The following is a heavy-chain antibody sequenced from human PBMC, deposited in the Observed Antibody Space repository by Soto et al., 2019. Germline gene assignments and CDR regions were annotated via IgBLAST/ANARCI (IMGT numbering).Heavy chain of an antibody. V-gene: IGHV4-30-4*01. J-gene: IGHJ5*02. CDR2: IYNSGIT. D-gene: IGHD3-3*01. Sequence: SETLSLTCTVSGGSISSGDYSWSWVRQSPGKGLEWTGHIYNSGITYYNPSLKNRVVISIDTSRNQFSLRLNSLTAADRAFYFCARGVTVFGLVSRFWFDPWGQGTVVTVPS. CDR3: ARGVTVFGLVSRFWFDP. CDR1: GGSISSGDYS.